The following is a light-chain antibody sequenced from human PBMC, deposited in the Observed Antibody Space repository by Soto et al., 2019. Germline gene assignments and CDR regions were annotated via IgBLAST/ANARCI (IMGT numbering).Light chain of an antibody. Sequence: EVVMTQSPGTLSVSAGDRATLSCRASQSVSSSYLAWYQQKPGQAPRLLIYGAYTRATGIPARFSGSGSGTDFTLTISRLEPEDFAVYYCQQHGSSPPVTXGQGTKVDIK. V-gene: IGKV3-20*01. CDR1: QSVSSSY. CDR2: GAY. J-gene: IGKJ1*01. CDR3: QQHGSSPPVT.